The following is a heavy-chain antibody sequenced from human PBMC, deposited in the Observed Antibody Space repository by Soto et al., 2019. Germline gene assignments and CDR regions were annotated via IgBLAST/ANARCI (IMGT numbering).Heavy chain of an antibody. V-gene: IGHV3-7*05. J-gene: IGHJ4*02. CDR1: GFTFSSYA. D-gene: IGHD6-13*01. CDR3: AAWPRSSWFDY. Sequence: GGSLRLSCAASGFTFSSYAMSWVRQAPGKGLEWVANIKGDGSQTSYVDSVKGRFTISRDNARNSLYLQMSSLRAEDTAVYYCAAWPRSSWFDYWGQGTLVTVSS. CDR2: IKGDGSQT.